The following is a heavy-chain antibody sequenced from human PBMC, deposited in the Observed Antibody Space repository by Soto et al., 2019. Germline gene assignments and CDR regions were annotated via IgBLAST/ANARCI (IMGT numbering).Heavy chain of an antibody. CDR3: AKDSYYYESSGFYYASYFDS. D-gene: IGHD3-22*01. CDR1: GVTFSSSA. CDR2: ISYDGITK. Sequence: GGSLRLSCTASGVTFSSSAMHWVRQAPGKGLEWVALISYDGITKSSADSVKGRFTISRDNSKNTLYLQMNNLRAEDTAVYYCAKDSYYYESSGFYYASYFDSWGQGALVTVSS. J-gene: IGHJ4*02. V-gene: IGHV3-30*18.